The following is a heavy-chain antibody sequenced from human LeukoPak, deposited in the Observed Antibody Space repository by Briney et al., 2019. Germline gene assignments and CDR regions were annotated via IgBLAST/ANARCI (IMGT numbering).Heavy chain of an antibody. CDR3: ARDRGSSGWYEFDY. D-gene: IGHD6-19*01. V-gene: IGHV3-7*01. Sequence: PGGSLRLSCAASGFTSSSYWMSWVRQAPGKGLEWVASIKQDGSEKYYVDSVKGRFTISRDNAKNSLYLQMNSLRAEDTAVYYCARDRGSSGWYEFDYWGQGTLVTVSS. CDR1: GFTSSSYW. CDR2: IKQDGSEK. J-gene: IGHJ4*02.